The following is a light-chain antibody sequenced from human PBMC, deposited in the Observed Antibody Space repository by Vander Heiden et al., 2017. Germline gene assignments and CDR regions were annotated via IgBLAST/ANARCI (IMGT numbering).Light chain of an antibody. Sequence: QSVLTQPPSASGTPGQSVTISCSGSSSNIGLNYVYWFQQLPGTAPKLFIYKNNQRPSGVPDRFSGSKSGTSASLAISGLRSEDEADYYCAAWDDSLNGHVFGTGTKVTVL. CDR1: SSNIGLNY. J-gene: IGLJ1*01. V-gene: IGLV1-47*01. CDR3: AAWDDSLNGHV. CDR2: KNN.